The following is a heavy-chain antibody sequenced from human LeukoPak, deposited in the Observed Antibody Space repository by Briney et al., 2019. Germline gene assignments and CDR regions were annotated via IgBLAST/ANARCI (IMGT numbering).Heavy chain of an antibody. Sequence: PSETLSLTCAVYGESFSGYYWSWIRQPPGKGLEWIGEINHSGSTNYNPSLKSRVTISVDTSKNQFSLKLSSVTAADTAVYYCARVRMRGYSYGPFDYWGQGTLVTVSS. V-gene: IGHV4-34*01. D-gene: IGHD5-18*01. CDR2: INHSGST. CDR1: GESFSGYY. CDR3: ARVRMRGYSYGPFDY. J-gene: IGHJ4*02.